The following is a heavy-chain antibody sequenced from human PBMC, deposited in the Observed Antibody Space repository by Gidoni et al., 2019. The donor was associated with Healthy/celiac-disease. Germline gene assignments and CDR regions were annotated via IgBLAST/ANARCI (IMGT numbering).Heavy chain of an antibody. J-gene: IGHJ3*02. Sequence: QVQLQESGPGLVKPSETLSLTCTVSGGSISSYYWSWIRQPAGKGLEWIGRIYTSGSTTYNPSLKSRVTMSVDTSKNQSSLKLSSVTAADTAVYYCARGVSAAARRDAFDIWGQGTMVTVSS. CDR1: GGSISSYY. CDR3: ARGVSAAARRDAFDI. V-gene: IGHV4-4*07. CDR2: IYTSGST. D-gene: IGHD6-6*01.